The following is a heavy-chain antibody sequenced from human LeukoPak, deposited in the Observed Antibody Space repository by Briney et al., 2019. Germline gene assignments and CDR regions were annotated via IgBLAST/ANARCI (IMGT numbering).Heavy chain of an antibody. CDR2: INHSGST. CDR1: GGSFSGYY. CDR3: ARGVGNILTGYSLDY. J-gene: IGHJ4*02. V-gene: IGHV4-34*01. Sequence: SETLSLTCDVYGGSFSGYYWSWVRQPPGKGLEWIGEINHSGSTNYNPSLKSRVTISVDTSKNQFSLKLSSVTAADTAVYYCARGVGNILTGYSLDYWGQGTLVTVSS. D-gene: IGHD3-9*01.